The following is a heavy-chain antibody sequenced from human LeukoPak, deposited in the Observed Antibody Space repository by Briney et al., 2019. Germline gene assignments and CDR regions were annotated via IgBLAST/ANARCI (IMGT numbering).Heavy chain of an antibody. CDR3: ARLRYCTNGVCP. Sequence: PSETLSLTCTVSGGSMSAYYWSWIRQPPGKGLEWIAYIYYSGSANYNPSLKSRVTISVDTSKNQFSLKLSSVTAADTAVYYCARLRYCTNGVCPWGQGTLVTVSS. CDR1: GGSMSAYY. D-gene: IGHD2-8*01. CDR2: IYYSGSA. V-gene: IGHV4-59*12. J-gene: IGHJ5*02.